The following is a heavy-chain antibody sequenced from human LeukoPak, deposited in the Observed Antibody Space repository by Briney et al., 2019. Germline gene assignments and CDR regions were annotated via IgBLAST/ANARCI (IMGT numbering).Heavy chain of an antibody. CDR2: ISSNGGST. Sequence: GGSLRLSCAASGFTFSSYAMHWVRQAPGKGLEYVSAISSNGGSTYYANSVKGRFTISRDNSKNTLYLQMGSLRAEDMAVYYCARVGDCTNGVCGEDAFDIWGQGTMVTVSS. D-gene: IGHD2-8*01. CDR3: ARVGDCTNGVCGEDAFDI. J-gene: IGHJ3*02. V-gene: IGHV3-64*01. CDR1: GFTFSSYA.